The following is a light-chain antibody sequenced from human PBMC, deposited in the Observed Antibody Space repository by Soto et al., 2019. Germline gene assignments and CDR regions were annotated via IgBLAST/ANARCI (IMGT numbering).Light chain of an antibody. Sequence: EIVMTQSPATLSVSPGGRATLSSRASQSISGTLALYQQKPGQAPRLLIYGASTRATSFPARFSGSGSGTDFTLTISSLQSEDFAVYYCQQYNNWPWTFGQGTKVDIK. CDR2: GAS. CDR3: QQYNNWPWT. CDR1: QSISGT. J-gene: IGKJ1*01. V-gene: IGKV3-15*01.